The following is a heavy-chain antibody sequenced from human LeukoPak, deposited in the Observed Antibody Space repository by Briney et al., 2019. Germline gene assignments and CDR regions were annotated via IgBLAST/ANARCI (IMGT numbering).Heavy chain of an antibody. V-gene: IGHV1-69*04. CDR2: IIPIFGIA. J-gene: IGHJ4*02. CDR3: ARDKNYDILTGYYKEYYFDY. Sequence: ASVKVSCMASGGTFSSYAISWVRQAPGQGLEWMGRIIPIFGIANYAQKFQGRVTITADKSTSTAYMELSSLRSEDTAVYYCARDKNYDILTGYYKEYYFDYWGQGTLVTVSS. D-gene: IGHD3-9*01. CDR1: GGTFSSYA.